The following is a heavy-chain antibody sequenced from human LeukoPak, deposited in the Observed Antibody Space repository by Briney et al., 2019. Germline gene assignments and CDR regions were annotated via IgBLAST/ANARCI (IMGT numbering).Heavy chain of an antibody. CDR2: INPIFGTA. CDR1: GYTFTSYG. CDR3: ARGSGETGGYYYVY. Sequence: GASVKVSCKASGYTFTSYGISWVRQAPGQGLEWMGGINPIFGTANYAQKFQGRVTITADESTRTAYMELRTLRSEDTAIYYCARGSGETGGYYYVYWGRGTPVTVSS. J-gene: IGHJ4*02. D-gene: IGHD3-22*01. V-gene: IGHV1-69*13.